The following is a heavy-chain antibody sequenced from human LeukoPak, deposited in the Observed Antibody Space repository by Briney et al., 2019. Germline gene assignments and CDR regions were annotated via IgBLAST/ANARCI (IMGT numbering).Heavy chain of an antibody. CDR1: GASISNYY. V-gene: IGHV4-59*08. J-gene: IGHJ4*02. Sequence: SETLSLTCTVSGASISNYYWSWIRQPPGKGPEWIGNIYYSGNTNYNPSLKSRVTISVDTSKNQFSLRLSSVTAADTAVYYCARGWGYMDYWGQVTLVTVSS. CDR2: IYYSGNT. CDR3: ARGWGYMDY. D-gene: IGHD5-18*01.